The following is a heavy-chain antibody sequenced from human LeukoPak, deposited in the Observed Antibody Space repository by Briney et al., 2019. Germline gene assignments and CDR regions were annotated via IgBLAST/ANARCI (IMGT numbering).Heavy chain of an antibody. CDR1: RFTFSSYG. V-gene: IGHV3-30*02. D-gene: IGHD3-9*01. CDR2: IQYDGSNE. Sequence: PGGSLRLSCAASRFTFSSYGMHWVRQAPGKGLEWVAYIQYDGSNEQYADSVKGRFSISRDSSKNILYLQMNSLRAEDTAVYYCARVRYFDEPLSIILNTASGAFDYWGQGTLVTVSS. CDR3: ARVRYFDEPLSIILNTASGAFDY. J-gene: IGHJ4*02.